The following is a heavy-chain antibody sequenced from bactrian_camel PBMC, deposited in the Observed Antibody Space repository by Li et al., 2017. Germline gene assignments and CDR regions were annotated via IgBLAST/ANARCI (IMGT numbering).Heavy chain of an antibody. Sequence: HVQLVESGGGLVQPGGSLRLSCAASGFIFSTFYMTWVRQVPGKGLEWVSSIYRDGSVTRYAYSVKGRFSISQDVTKNTLYLEMKGLKTEDTGMYFCASLNPSFGGRFAWCSDFRGQGTQVTVS. CDR1: GFIFSTFY. V-gene: IGHV3S6*01. D-gene: IGHD1*01. CDR2: IYRDGSVT. J-gene: IGHJ4*01. CDR3: ASLNPSFGGRFAWCSDF.